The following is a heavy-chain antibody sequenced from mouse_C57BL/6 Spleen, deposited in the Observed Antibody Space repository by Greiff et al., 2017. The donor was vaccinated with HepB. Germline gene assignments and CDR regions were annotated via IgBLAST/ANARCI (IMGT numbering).Heavy chain of an antibody. CDR1: GYTFTSYW. D-gene: IGHD1-1*01. CDR3: ARGVLLYWYFDV. CDR2: IYPGSGST. Sequence: VQLQQPGAELVKPGASVKMSCKASGYTFTSYWITWVKQRPGQGLEWIGDIYPGSGSTNYNEKFKSKATLTVDQSSSTAYMQLSSLTSEDSAVYYCARGVLLYWYFDVWGTGTTVTVSS. V-gene: IGHV1-55*01. J-gene: IGHJ1*03.